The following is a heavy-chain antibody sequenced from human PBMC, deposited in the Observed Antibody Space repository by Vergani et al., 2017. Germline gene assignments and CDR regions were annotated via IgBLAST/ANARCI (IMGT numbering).Heavy chain of an antibody. D-gene: IGHD1-14*01. CDR3: ARGLRLLYNRFDP. J-gene: IGHJ5*02. V-gene: IGHV3-33*01. Sequence: QVQLVESGGGVVQPGRSLRLSCAASGFTFNQYGMHWVRQAPGKGLGWVAVTWYDGNNKQYADSVKGRFTISRDNSKSTMYLQMNSLRAEDTGVYYCARGLRLLYNRFDPWGQGTLVTVSS. CDR2: TWYDGNNK. CDR1: GFTFNQYG.